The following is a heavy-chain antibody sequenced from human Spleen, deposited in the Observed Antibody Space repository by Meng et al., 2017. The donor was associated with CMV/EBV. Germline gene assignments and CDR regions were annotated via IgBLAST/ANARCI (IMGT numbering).Heavy chain of an antibody. Sequence: GESLKISCVASGFTFSNYWMHWVRQTPDKGLVWVSLINGDGSSTRYGDSLKGRFTISRDNSKNTIYLEMKSLRAEDTGVYFCARDLNFWSGYYDYWGHGTPVTVSS. J-gene: IGHJ4*01. CDR3: ARDLNFWSGYYDY. D-gene: IGHD3-3*01. CDR1: GFTFSNYW. CDR2: INGDGSST. V-gene: IGHV3-74*01.